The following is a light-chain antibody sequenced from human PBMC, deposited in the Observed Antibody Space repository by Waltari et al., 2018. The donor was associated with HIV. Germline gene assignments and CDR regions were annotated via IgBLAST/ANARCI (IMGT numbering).Light chain of an antibody. V-gene: IGLV3-10*01. CDR3: YSTESNGNHRV. J-gene: IGLJ3*02. CDR1: PLPKTY. Sequence: SCALPQPPSVSVSPGQTARIPCSGAPLPKTYALWYQQKSGQAPGLVIYEDIKRPSGIPERFSGSSSGTMAILTISGAQVEDEADYYCYSTESNGNHRVFGGGNKLTVL. CDR2: EDI.